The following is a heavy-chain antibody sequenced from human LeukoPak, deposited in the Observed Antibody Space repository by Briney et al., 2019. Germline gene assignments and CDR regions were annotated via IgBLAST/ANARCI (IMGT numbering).Heavy chain of an antibody. J-gene: IGHJ4*02. CDR1: GFSFSDYD. V-gene: IGHV3-48*03. D-gene: IGHD3-9*01. CDR3: ARDRRYFDWVFDY. CDR2: ISTRGGTV. Sequence: GGSLILSCAASGFSFSDYDMNWVRQAPGRGLEWISYISTRGGTVYYADSVKGRFTIARDNAKNSLYLQMNSLRAEDTAVYYCARDRRYFDWVFDYWGQGSLVTVSS.